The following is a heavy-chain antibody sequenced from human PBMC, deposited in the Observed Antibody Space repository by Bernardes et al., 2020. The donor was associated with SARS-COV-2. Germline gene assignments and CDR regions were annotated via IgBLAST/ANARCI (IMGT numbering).Heavy chain of an antibody. V-gene: IGHV1-24*01. CDR3: ATGPTTMTYWYFDL. CDR1: GYTLTELS. CDR2: FDPEDGKP. D-gene: IGHD4-17*01. J-gene: IGHJ2*01. Sequence: ASMKVSCRVSGYTLTELSIHWVRQAPGKGLEWMGGFDPEDGKPIYAQRFQGRVTMTEDTSADTAYMELSSLRSEDTAVFYCATGPTTMTYWYFDLWGRRTLVTVSA.